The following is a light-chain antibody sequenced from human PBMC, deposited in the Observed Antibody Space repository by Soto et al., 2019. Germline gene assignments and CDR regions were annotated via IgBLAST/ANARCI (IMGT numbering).Light chain of an antibody. CDR3: QQIYSFPPT. CDR2: DGS. V-gene: IGKV1-12*01. Sequence: DTQMTQSPSAVSASVGDRVIITCRASRDIKNYLAWYHQRPGAAPKLLIYDGSSLQSGVPSTISGSGSGREFSLVISRLQPDDFGTFFCQQIYSFPPTFGGGTKVATK. CDR1: RDIKNY. J-gene: IGKJ4*01.